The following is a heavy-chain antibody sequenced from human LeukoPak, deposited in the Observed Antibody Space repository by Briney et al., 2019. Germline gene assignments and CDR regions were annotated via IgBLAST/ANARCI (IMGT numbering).Heavy chain of an antibody. J-gene: IGHJ5*02. V-gene: IGHV1-69*05. CDR2: IIPIFGTA. CDR1: GGTFSSYA. CDR3: ARGGQGLLWLTWFDP. D-gene: IGHD3-10*01. Sequence: SVKVSCKASGGTFSSYAISWVRQAPGQGLEWMGGIIPIFGTANYAQKFQGRVTITTDESTSTAYMELSSLRSEDTAVYYCARGGQGLLWLTWFDPWGQGTLVTVSS.